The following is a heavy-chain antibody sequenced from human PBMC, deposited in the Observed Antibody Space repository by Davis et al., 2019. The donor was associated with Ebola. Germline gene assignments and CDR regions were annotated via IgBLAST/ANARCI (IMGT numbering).Heavy chain of an antibody. CDR3: ARGSGDCGGDCYIYYYYGMDV. Sequence: SETLSLTCAVYGGSFSGYYWSWIRQPPGKGLEWIGEINHSGSTNYNPSLKRRVTISVDTSKNQFSLKLSSVTAADTAVYYCARGSGDCGGDCYIYYYYGMDVWGQGTTVTVSS. CDR2: INHSGST. J-gene: IGHJ6*02. V-gene: IGHV4-34*01. CDR1: GGSFSGYY. D-gene: IGHD2-21*01.